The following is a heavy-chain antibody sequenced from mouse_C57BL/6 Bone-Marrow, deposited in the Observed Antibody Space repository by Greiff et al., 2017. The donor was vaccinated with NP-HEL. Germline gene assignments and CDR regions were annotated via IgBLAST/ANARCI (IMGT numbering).Heavy chain of an antibody. Sequence: QVQLQQPGAELVKPGASVKLSCKASGYTFTSYWMHWVKQRPGQGLEWIGMIHPNSGSTNYNEKFKSKATLTVDKSSSTAYMQLSSLTSEDSAVYYCARGIYYDYGDYAMDYWGQGTSVTVSS. V-gene: IGHV1-64*01. D-gene: IGHD2-4*01. CDR2: IHPNSGST. J-gene: IGHJ4*01. CDR3: ARGIYYDYGDYAMDY. CDR1: GYTFTSYW.